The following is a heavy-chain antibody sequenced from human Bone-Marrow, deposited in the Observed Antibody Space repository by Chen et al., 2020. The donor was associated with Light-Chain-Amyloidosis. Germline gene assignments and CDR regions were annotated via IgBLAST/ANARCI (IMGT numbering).Heavy chain of an antibody. V-gene: IGHV3-23*04. Sequence: EVQLVESGGGLVQPGGSLRLSCAASGFSFSGYAMNWVRQAPGEGLEWLSGITSNGVRTFYADSVKGRFTISRDNSKNTLYLQMDSLRAEDTAIYYCAKDWPGTSTYGLDVWGQGTTVTVPS. J-gene: IGHJ6*02. CDR3: AKDWPGTSTYGLDV. D-gene: IGHD1-1*01. CDR1: GFSFSGYA. CDR2: ITSNGVRT.